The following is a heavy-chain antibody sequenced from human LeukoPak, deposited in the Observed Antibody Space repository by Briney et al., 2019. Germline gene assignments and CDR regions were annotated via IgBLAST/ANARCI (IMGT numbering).Heavy chain of an antibody. Sequence: GGSLRLSCAASGFTFSSYWMSWVRQAPGKGLEYVSAISSNGGSTYYANSVKGRFTISRDNSKNTLYLQMGSLRAEDMAVYYCARGGSSSWYPIDYWGQGTLVTVSS. CDR3: ARGGSSSWYPIDY. V-gene: IGHV3-64*01. D-gene: IGHD6-13*01. CDR1: GFTFSSYW. CDR2: ISSNGGST. J-gene: IGHJ4*02.